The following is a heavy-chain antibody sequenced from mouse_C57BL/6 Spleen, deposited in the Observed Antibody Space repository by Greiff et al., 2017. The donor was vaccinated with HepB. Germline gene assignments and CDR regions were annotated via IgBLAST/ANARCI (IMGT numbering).Heavy chain of an antibody. CDR2: ISDGGSYT. V-gene: IGHV5-4*01. J-gene: IGHJ2*01. CDR3: ARDPSLGLRPYYFDY. Sequence: EVKLMESGGGLVKPGGSLKLSCAASGFTFSSYAMSWVRQTPEKRLEWVATISDGGSYTYYPDNVKGRFTISRDNAKNNLYLQMSHLKSEDTAMYYCARDPSLGLRPYYFDYWGQGTTLTVSS. D-gene: IGHD2-4*01. CDR1: GFTFSSYA.